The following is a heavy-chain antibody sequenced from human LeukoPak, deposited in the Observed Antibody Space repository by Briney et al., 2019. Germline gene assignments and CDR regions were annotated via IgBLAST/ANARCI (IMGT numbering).Heavy chain of an antibody. Sequence: KPGGSLRLSCAASGFTFSSYSMNWVRQAPGKGLEWVSSISISSSYIYYADSVKGRFTISRDNAKNSLYLQMNSLRAEDTAVYYCARDGLGLEWLLRENDAFDIWGQGTMVTVSS. CDR2: ISISSSYI. J-gene: IGHJ3*02. CDR1: GFTFSSYS. CDR3: ARDGLGLEWLLRENDAFDI. V-gene: IGHV3-21*01. D-gene: IGHD3-3*01.